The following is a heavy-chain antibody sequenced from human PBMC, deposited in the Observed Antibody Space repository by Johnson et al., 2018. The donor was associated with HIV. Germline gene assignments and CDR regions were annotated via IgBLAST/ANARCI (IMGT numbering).Heavy chain of an antibody. D-gene: IGHD6-13*01. CDR1: GFTFSSYA. Sequence: QVQLVESGGGVVQPGRSLRLSCAASGFTFSSYAMHWVRQAPGTGLEWVAVISYDGSNKYYADSVKGRFTISRDNSKNTLYLQMNSLRAEDTAVYYCARGVYSSSWYGAFDIWGQGTMVTVSS. CDR2: ISYDGSNK. V-gene: IGHV3-30*14. J-gene: IGHJ3*02. CDR3: ARGVYSSSWYGAFDI.